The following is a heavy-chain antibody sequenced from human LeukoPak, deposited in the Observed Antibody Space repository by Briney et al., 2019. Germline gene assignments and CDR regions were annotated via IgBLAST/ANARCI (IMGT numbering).Heavy chain of an antibody. D-gene: IGHD3-10*01. CDR3: ERDSAHYGSRSFGP. CDR2: ISAYNGNA. J-gene: IGHJ5*02. V-gene: IGHV1-18*03. CDR1: GYTFTIYG. Sequence: AASVKVSCKASGYTFTIYGISWVRQAPGQGLEWMGWISAYNGNANYAQKLQGRVTITTDTYTSTAYMELRSLSSEDMAVYYCERDSAHYGSRSFGPWGQGTLVTVSS.